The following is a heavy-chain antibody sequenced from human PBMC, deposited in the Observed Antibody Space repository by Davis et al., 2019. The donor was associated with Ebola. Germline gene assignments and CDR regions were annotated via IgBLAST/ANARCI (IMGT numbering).Heavy chain of an antibody. CDR3: AAAVNYYYGMDV. CDR2: VYYSGST. J-gene: IGHJ6*02. D-gene: IGHD2-15*01. Sequence: SETLSLTCTVSGGSINNYYWSWIRQPPGKGLEWIGNVYYSGSTNYNPSLKSRVTISVDTSMNQFSLKLRSVTAADTAVYYCAAAVNYYYGMDVWGQGTTVTVSS. V-gene: IGHV4-59*12. CDR1: GGSINNYY.